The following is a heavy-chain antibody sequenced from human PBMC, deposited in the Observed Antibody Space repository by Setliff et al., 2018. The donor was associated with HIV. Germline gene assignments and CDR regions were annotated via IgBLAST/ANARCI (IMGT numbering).Heavy chain of an antibody. CDR1: GYTFTSYY. CDR2: INPSGGNT. D-gene: IGHD3-22*01. J-gene: IGHJ4*02. V-gene: IGHV1-46*01. Sequence: EASVKVSCKASGYTFTSYYMHWVRQAPGQGLEWMGIINPSGGNTNYAQKLQGRVTMTTDTSTSTAYMELRSLRSDDTAVYYCARGTYYYDSSGYLAAGHFDYWGQGTLVTVSS. CDR3: ARGTYYYDSSGYLAAGHFDY.